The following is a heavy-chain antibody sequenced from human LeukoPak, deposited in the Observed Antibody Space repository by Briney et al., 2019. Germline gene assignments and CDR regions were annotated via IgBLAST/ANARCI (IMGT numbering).Heavy chain of an antibody. CDR2: ITSSGNMV. D-gene: IGHD2-15*01. Sequence: GGSLRLSCAASGFTFSDYYMSWIRQTPGEGLEWVSYITSSGNMVYYADSVKGRFTISRDNARNSVHLQMNSLRAEDTAIYYCARGNLVVVTIDYWGQGTLVTVSS. CDR1: GFTFSDYY. V-gene: IGHV3-11*01. J-gene: IGHJ4*02. CDR3: ARGNLVVVTIDY.